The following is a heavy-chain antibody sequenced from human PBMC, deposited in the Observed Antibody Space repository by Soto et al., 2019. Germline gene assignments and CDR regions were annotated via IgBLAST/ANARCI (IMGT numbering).Heavy chain of an antibody. V-gene: IGHV4-39*01. D-gene: IGHD3-9*01. CDR3: ARLEGLATISYYFDF. Sequence: QLQLQESGPGLVKPSETLSLTCSVSGDSINSDKYYWGWIRQPPGKGLAWIGSIYFRGNTYYNPSLQNRLTIYREKSKSQFALKLNSVTAADSDVYFCARLEGLATISYYFDFWGQGALVTVSS. CDR1: GDSINSDKYY. CDR2: IYFRGNT. J-gene: IGHJ4*02.